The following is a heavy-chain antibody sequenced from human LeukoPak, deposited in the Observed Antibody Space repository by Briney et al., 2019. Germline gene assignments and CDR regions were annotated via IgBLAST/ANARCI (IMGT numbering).Heavy chain of an antibody. V-gene: IGHV3-21*01. CDR3: ARDPFHQVSDDAFDI. D-gene: IGHD5/OR15-5a*01. J-gene: IGHJ3*02. CDR1: GFTFSSYS. CDR2: ISSSSSYI. Sequence: GGSLRLSCAASGFTFSSYSMNWVRQAPGKGLEWVSSISSSSSYIYYADSVKGRFTISRDNAKNSLYLQMNSLRAEDTAVYYCARDPFHQVSDDAFDIWGQGTMVTVSS.